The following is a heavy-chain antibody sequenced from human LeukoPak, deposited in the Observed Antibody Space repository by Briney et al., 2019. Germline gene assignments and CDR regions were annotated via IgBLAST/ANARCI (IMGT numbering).Heavy chain of an antibody. V-gene: IGHV4-4*02. D-gene: IGHD2-2*01. J-gene: IGHJ4*02. CDR1: GGSISSSNW. CDR2: IYHSGST. Sequence: SGTLSLTCAVSGGSISSSNWWSWVRQSPGKGLEWIGEIYHSGSTNYKPSLKSRVTMSVDKSRNQFSLKLSSVTAADTAVYYCARGLYCSSTSCYDFDYWGQGTLVTASS. CDR3: ARGLYCSSTSCYDFDY.